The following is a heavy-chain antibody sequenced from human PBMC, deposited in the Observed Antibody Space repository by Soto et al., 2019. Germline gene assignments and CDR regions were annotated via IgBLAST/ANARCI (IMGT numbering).Heavy chain of an antibody. V-gene: IGHV3-23*01. CDR1: GFTFSSYA. D-gene: IGHD3-10*01. CDR2: VSGSGGST. J-gene: IGHJ6*03. Sequence: GGSLRLSCAASGFTFSSYAMSWVRQAPGKGLEWVSAVSGSGGSTYYADSVKGRFTISRDNSNNTLYLQMNSLRAEDTAVFYCAKAGGSGSKNSYYYYMDVWGKGTTVTVSS. CDR3: AKAGGSGSKNSYYYYMDV.